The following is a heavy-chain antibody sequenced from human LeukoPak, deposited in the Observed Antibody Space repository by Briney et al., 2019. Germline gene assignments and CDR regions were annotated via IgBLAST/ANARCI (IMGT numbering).Heavy chain of an antibody. CDR3: AREGFLEWLPRPNWFDP. CDR1: RGSISGGSYY. CDR2: IYTSGST. V-gene: IGHV4-61*09. J-gene: IGHJ5*02. Sequence: SETLSLTCTVSRGSISGGSYYWTWIRQPAGKGLEWIGHIYTSGSTNYNPSLKSRVTISVDTSKNQFSLQLSSVTAADTAVYYCAREGFLEWLPRPNWFDPWDQGTLVTVSS. D-gene: IGHD3-3*01.